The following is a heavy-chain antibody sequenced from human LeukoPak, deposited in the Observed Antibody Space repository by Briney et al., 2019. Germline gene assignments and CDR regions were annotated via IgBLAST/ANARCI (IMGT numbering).Heavy chain of an antibody. V-gene: IGHV3-33*01. J-gene: IGHJ5*02. Sequence: GGSLRLSCAASGFTFSSYGMHWVRQAPGKGLEWVAVIWYDGSNKYYADSVKGRFTISRDNSKNTLYLQMNSLRAEDTAVYYCARPQGTNWFDPWGQGTLVTVSS. CDR2: IWYDGSNK. D-gene: IGHD1-1*01. CDR3: ARPQGTNWFDP. CDR1: GFTFSSYG.